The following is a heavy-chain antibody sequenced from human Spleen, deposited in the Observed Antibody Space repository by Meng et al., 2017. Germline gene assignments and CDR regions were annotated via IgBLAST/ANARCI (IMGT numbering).Heavy chain of an antibody. J-gene: IGHJ3*02. Sequence: GESLKISCKGSGYSFTSYWIGWVRQMPGKGLEWMGIIYPGDSDTRYSPSFQGQVTISADKSISTAYLQWSSLKASDTAMYYCAREGHYYDSSGYRTNAFDIWGQGTMVTVSS. D-gene: IGHD3-22*01. CDR1: GYSFTSYW. CDR2: IYPGDSDT. CDR3: AREGHYYDSSGYRTNAFDI. V-gene: IGHV5-51*01.